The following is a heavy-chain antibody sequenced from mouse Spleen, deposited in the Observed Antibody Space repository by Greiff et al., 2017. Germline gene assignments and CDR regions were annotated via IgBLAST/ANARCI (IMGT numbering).Heavy chain of an antibody. D-gene: IGHD1-1*01. CDR3: ARAGIGYAMDY. CDR2: IYPGDGDT. Sequence: VQLQQSGAELVKPGASVKISCKASGYAFSSYWMNWVKQRPGKGLEWIGQIYPGDGDTNYNGKFKGKATLTPDKSSSTAYMQLSSLTSEDSAVYFCARAGIGYAMDYWGQGTSVTVSS. V-gene: IGHV1-80*01. J-gene: IGHJ4*01. CDR1: GYAFSSYW.